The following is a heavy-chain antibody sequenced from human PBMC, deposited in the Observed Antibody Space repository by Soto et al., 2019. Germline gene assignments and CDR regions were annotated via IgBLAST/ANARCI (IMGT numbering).Heavy chain of an antibody. Sequence: PSVTLPLTCSVAAGSISSYDCSWIRQHPGKALEWIGNIYYSGSTNYYPSLKSRVTISVETSKNKFSLKLSSVTAADMALYYCARISGYYQAFDYWGQGTLINVSA. CDR1: AGSISSYD. CDR2: IYYSGST. CDR3: ARISGYYQAFDY. J-gene: IGHJ4*02. V-gene: IGHV4-59*08. D-gene: IGHD3-22*01.